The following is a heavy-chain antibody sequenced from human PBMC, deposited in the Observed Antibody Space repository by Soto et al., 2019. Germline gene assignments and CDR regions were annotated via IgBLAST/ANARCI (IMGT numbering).Heavy chain of an antibody. CDR2: FDPEDGET. CDR3: ATDQNGYWDYYYGMDV. CDR1: GYTLTELS. D-gene: IGHD2-15*01. J-gene: IGHJ6*02. Sequence: ASVKVSCTVSGYTLTELSMHWVRQAPGKGLEWTGGFDPEDGETIYAQKFQGRVTMTEDTSTDTAYMELSSLRSEDTAVYYCATDQNGYWDYYYGMDVWGQGTTVTVSS. V-gene: IGHV1-24*01.